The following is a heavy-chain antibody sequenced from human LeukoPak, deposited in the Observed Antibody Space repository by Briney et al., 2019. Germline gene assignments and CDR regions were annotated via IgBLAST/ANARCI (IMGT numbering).Heavy chain of an antibody. Sequence: ASVKVSCKASGYTFTGYYMHWVRQAPGQGLEWMGWINPNSGGTNYAQKFQGRVTMTRDTSISTAYMELSRLRSDDTAVYYCARSIAAAVGNWLDPWGQGTLVTVSS. J-gene: IGHJ5*02. CDR2: INPNSGGT. V-gene: IGHV1-2*02. D-gene: IGHD6-13*01. CDR3: ARSIAAAVGNWLDP. CDR1: GYTFTGYY.